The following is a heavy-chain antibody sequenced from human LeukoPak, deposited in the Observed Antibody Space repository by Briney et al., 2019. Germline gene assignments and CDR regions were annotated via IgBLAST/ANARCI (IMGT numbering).Heavy chain of an antibody. CDR1: GFTFSDYY. V-gene: IGHV3-11*06. J-gene: IGHJ4*02. Sequence: GGSLRLSCAASGFTFSDYYMTWIRQAPGKRLEWVSYISSSSTYRDYADSVKGRFTISRDNAKNSLILQMDCLRAEDTALYYCATMGYCNGGRCYYFAYWGQGILVTVSP. D-gene: IGHD2-15*01. CDR2: ISSSSTYR. CDR3: ATMGYCNGGRCYYFAY.